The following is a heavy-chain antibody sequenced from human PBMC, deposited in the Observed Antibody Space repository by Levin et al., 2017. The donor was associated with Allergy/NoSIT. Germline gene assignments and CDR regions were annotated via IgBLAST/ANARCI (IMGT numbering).Heavy chain of an antibody. J-gene: IGHJ4*02. Sequence: GESLKISCKASGDTFTDDYMHWVRQAPGQGLEWMGWINPSNGDTNYAQAFQGRVTMTRDTSITTAYMDLRRLKYDDTAVYYCVESPVATNALDSWGQGTLVTVSS. CDR3: VESPVATNALDS. CDR2: INPSNGDT. V-gene: IGHV1-2*02. CDR1: GDTFTDDY. D-gene: IGHD5-12*01.